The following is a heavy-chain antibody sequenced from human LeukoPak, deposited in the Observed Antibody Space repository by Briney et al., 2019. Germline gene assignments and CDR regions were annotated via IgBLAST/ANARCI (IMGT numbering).Heavy chain of an antibody. D-gene: IGHD3-3*01. V-gene: IGHV3-33*06. CDR3: AKLEQWTWFDP. CDR2: IWYDGSNK. Sequence: GRSLRLSCAASGFTFSSYGMHWVRQAPGKGLEWVAVIWYDGSNKYYADSVKGRFTISRDNSKNTLYLQMNSLRAEDTAVYSCAKLEQWTWFDPWGQGTLVTVSS. CDR1: GFTFSSYG. J-gene: IGHJ5*02.